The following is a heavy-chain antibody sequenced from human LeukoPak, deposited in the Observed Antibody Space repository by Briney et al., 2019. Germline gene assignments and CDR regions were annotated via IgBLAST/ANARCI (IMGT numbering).Heavy chain of an antibody. CDR1: GFTFSSYA. CDR3: ARGSSAGASLRHDY. D-gene: IGHD1-26*01. Sequence: PGGSLRLSCAASGFTFSSYAMSWVRQAPGKGLEWVANIKQDGSEENFVDSVKGRFTISRDNAKKSLYLQMNSLRAEDTAVYYCARGSSAGASLRHDYWGQGTPVTVSS. CDR2: IKQDGSEE. J-gene: IGHJ4*02. V-gene: IGHV3-7*01.